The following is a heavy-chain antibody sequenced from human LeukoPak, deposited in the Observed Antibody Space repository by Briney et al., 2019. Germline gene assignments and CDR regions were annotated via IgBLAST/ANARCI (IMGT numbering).Heavy chain of an antibody. V-gene: IGHV4-39*01. D-gene: IGHD3-16*02. CDR3: ARLGGMITFGGVIVEYYFDY. CDR1: GGSISSSSYY. CDR2: IYYSGST. J-gene: IGHJ4*02. Sequence: SETLSLTCTVSGGSISSSSYYWGWIRQPPGKGLEWIGSIYYSGSTYYNPSRKSRITISVDTSKTQFSLKLSSVTAADTAVYYCARLGGMITFGGVIVEYYFDYWGQGTLVTVSS.